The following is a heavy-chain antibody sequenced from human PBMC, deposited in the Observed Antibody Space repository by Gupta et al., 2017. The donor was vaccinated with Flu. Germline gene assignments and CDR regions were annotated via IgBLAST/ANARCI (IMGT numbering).Heavy chain of an antibody. Sequence: VSTIRSNGASTYYASSVEGRFTISRDNSKNTLFLQMGSLSAEDMAVYYCARGGRQHIDSWCQGTLVTVSS. V-gene: IGHV3-64*01. J-gene: IGHJ5*02. D-gene: IGHD6-13*01. CDR3: ARGGRQHIDS. CDR2: IRSNGAST.